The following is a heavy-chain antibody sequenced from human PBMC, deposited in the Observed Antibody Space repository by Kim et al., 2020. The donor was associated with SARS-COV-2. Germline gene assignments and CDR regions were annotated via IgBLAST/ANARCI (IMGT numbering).Heavy chain of an antibody. Sequence: GGSLRLSCAASVFTFSSYSMNWVRQAPGKGLEWVSFISSSSSYIYYADSVKGRFTISRDNAKNSLYLQMNSLRAEDTAVYYCARDYYDSSVEFDYWGQGTLVTVSS. J-gene: IGHJ4*02. D-gene: IGHD3-22*01. V-gene: IGHV3-21*01. CDR1: VFTFSSYS. CDR2: ISSSSSYI. CDR3: ARDYYDSSVEFDY.